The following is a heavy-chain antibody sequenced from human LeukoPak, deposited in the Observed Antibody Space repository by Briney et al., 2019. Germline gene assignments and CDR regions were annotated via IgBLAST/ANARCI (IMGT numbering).Heavy chain of an antibody. CDR3: ARRGPYSSSWLVDY. CDR2: ISNSGSTT. CDR1: GFTFSSYE. V-gene: IGHV3-48*03. J-gene: IGHJ4*02. D-gene: IGHD6-13*01. Sequence: EGSLRLSCAASGFTFSSYEMNWVRQAPGKGLEWVSYISNSGSTTYYADSVKGRFTTSRDNAKNSLYLQMNSLRAEDTAVYYCARRGPYSSSWLVDYWGQGTLVTVSS.